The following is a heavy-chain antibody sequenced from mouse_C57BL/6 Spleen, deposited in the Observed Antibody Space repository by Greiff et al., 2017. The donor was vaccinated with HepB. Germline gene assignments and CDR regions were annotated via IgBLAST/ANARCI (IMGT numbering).Heavy chain of an antibody. CDR1: GYTFTDYN. D-gene: IGHD1-1*01. J-gene: IGHJ4*01. Sequence: EVKLMESGPELVKPGASVKMSCKASGYTFTDYNMHWVKQSHGKSLEWIGYINPNNGGTSYNQKFKGKATLTVNKSSSTAYMELRSLTSEDSAVYYCAYGSSYGAMDYWGQGTSVTVSS. CDR2: INPNNGGT. CDR3: AYGSSYGAMDY. V-gene: IGHV1-22*01.